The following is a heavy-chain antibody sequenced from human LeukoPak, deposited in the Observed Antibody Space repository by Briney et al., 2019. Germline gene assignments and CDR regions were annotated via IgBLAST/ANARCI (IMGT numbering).Heavy chain of an antibody. Sequence: SETLSLTCTVSGGSIRRYYWSWIRQPPGKGLEWIGYIYYSGSTNYNPSLKSRVTISVDTSKNQFSLKLSSVTAADTAVYYCARGITETTAPFDYWGQGTLVTVSS. CDR2: IYYSGST. CDR1: GGSIRRYY. CDR3: ARGITETTAPFDY. J-gene: IGHJ4*02. V-gene: IGHV4-59*01. D-gene: IGHD1-20*01.